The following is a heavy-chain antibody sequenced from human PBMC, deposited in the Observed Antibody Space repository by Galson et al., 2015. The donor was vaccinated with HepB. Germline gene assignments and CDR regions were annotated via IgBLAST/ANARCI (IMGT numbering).Heavy chain of an antibody. CDR2: IYYSGGT. CDR3: ARLRETSRRYFDL. Sequence: SETLSLTCTVSGGSISNYYWSWIRQPPGKGLEWIGYIYYSGGTNYNPSLKSRVTMSVDTSTNQFSLKLSSVTAADTAVYYCARLRETSRRYFDLWGRGTLVTVSS. CDR1: GGSISNYY. J-gene: IGHJ2*01. D-gene: IGHD2-2*01. V-gene: IGHV4-59*08.